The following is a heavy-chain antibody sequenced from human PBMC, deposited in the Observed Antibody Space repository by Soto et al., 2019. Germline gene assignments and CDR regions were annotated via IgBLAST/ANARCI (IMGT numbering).Heavy chain of an antibody. J-gene: IGHJ4*02. V-gene: IGHV1-46*01. Sequence: QVQLVQSGAEVKKPGASVKVFCKASGYTFTSYYMNCVRQPPGQGLEWMGIINLSGGSTSYAQKFQGRVTMTRDTSTSTVYMELSSLRSEDTAVYYCARLHTLEGFDYWGQGTLVTVSS. CDR1: GYTFTSYY. CDR3: ARLHTLEGFDY. D-gene: IGHD1-1*01. CDR2: INLSGGST.